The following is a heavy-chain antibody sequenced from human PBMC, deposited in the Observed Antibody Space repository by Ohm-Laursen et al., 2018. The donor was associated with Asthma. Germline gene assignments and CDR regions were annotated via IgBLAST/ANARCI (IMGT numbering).Heavy chain of an antibody. Sequence: SLRLSCAAPGFTFSSYGMHWVRQAPGKGLEWVAIISYDGSNKDYADSVKGRFTISKDNSKNTLYLQMNSLRAEDTAVYYCAKDLPRLRLGESWDYWGQGTLVTVSS. D-gene: IGHD3-16*01. CDR2: ISYDGSNK. V-gene: IGHV3-30*18. J-gene: IGHJ4*02. CDR1: GFTFSSYG. CDR3: AKDLPRLRLGESWDY.